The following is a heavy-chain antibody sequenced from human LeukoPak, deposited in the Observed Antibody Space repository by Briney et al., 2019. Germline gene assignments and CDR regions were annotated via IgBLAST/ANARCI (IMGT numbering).Heavy chain of an antibody. CDR3: ARHMRPRYEGSMVRGVKTNWFDP. CDR1: GGSFSGYY. CDR2: INHSGST. D-gene: IGHD3-10*01. J-gene: IGHJ5*02. V-gene: IGHV4-34*01. Sequence: PSETLSLTCAVYGGSFSGYYWSWIRQPPGKGLEWIGEINHSGSTNYNPSLESRVTISVDTSKNQFSLKLSSVTAADTAVYYCARHMRPRYEGSMVRGVKTNWFDPWGQGTLVTVSS.